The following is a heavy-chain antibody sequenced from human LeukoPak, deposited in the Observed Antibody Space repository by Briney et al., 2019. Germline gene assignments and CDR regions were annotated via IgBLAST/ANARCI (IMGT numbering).Heavy chain of an antibody. CDR1: GFTVSSNS. D-gene: IGHD3-16*01. CDR3: ARDHRIGGS. J-gene: IGHJ4*02. V-gene: IGHV3-53*01. Sequence: GGSLTLSCAASGFTVSSNSMTWVRQAPGKGLEWVSVIYSDGSTFYTASVKGRFIISRDISKNTLYLQMNSLRVDDTAVYFCARDHRIGGSWGQGTLVTVSS. CDR2: IYSDGST.